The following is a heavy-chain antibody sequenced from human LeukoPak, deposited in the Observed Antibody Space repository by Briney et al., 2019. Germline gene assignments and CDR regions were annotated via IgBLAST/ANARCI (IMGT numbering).Heavy chain of an antibody. Sequence: GGSLRLSCAASGFTFSNAWMSWVRQAPGKGLEWVGRIKSKTDGGTTDYAAPVKGRFTISRDDSKNTLYLQMNSLKTEDTAVYYCTTDPIAVAGTSFDIWGHGTMVTVSS. CDR2: IKSKTDGGTT. V-gene: IGHV3-15*01. J-gene: IGHJ3*02. D-gene: IGHD6-19*01. CDR3: TTDPIAVAGTSFDI. CDR1: GFTFSNAW.